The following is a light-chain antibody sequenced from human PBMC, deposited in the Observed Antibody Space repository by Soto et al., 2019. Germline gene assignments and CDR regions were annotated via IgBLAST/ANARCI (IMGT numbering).Light chain of an antibody. V-gene: IGLV3-21*03. CDR1: NIGRKS. J-gene: IGLJ2*01. CDR2: DDR. Sequence: SYELXQPASVSVAPGKTDRITCGGTNIGRKSVHWYQQKPGQAPVVVVYDDRDRPSGIPERFSGSNSGNTAALTISRVEAGDEADYYCQLWDSNSDHVVFGGGTQLTVL. CDR3: QLWDSNSDHVV.